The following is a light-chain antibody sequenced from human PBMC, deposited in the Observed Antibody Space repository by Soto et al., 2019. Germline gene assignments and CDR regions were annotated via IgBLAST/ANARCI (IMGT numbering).Light chain of an antibody. CDR1: SSDVGGYNY. CDR3: AAWDDSLTGPV. Sequence: QSALTQPPSASGSPGQSVAISCTGTSSDVGGYNYVSWYQQHPGTAPKVPIYSNDRRPSGVPDRFSGSKSGTSASLAISGLRSEDEADYYCAAWDDSLTGPVFGGGTKVTVL. V-gene: IGLV1-47*01. J-gene: IGLJ2*01. CDR2: SND.